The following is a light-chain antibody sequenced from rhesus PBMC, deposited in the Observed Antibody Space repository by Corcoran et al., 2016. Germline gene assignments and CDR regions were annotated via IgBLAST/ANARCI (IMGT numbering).Light chain of an antibody. V-gene: IGKV3-17*02. CDR3: QQESNWSYS. CDR2: DAS. CDR1: QSVRSR. Sequence: EIVMTQSPATLSLSPGERATLSCRASQSVRSRLAWYQQKPGQAPRLLICDASSRVTGIPDMLSGSGSVTDFTLTISSLEPEDVAVYFCQQESNWSYSFGQGTKVEIK. J-gene: IGKJ2*01.